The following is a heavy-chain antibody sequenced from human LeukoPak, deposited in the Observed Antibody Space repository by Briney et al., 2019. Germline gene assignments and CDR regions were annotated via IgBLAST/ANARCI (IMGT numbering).Heavy chain of an antibody. J-gene: IGHJ4*02. CDR2: IYTSGTT. CDR1: GDSISGYY. CDR3: ARGKDYRNFDL. Sequence: PSETLSLTCTVSGDSISGYYWSGIRQPAGKGLEWVGRIYTSGTTNYIPSLRSRVTMSVDTSINQVSLRLTSVTAADTAVYFCARGKDYRNFDLWGQGTLVTVSS. V-gene: IGHV4-4*07. D-gene: IGHD3-16*02.